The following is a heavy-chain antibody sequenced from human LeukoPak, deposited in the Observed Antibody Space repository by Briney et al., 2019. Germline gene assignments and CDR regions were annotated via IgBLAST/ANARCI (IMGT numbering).Heavy chain of an antibody. D-gene: IGHD3-22*01. J-gene: IGHJ4*02. CDR1: GFTFSSYS. CDR2: ISSSSSTI. CDR3: ARDLGYYDSSGSKP. V-gene: IGHV3-48*04. Sequence: QPGGSLRLSCAASGFTFSSYSMNWVRQAPGKGLEWVSYISSSSSTIYYADSVKGRFTVSRDNAKNSLYLQMNSLRAEDTAVYYCARDLGYYDSSGSKPWGQGTLVTVSS.